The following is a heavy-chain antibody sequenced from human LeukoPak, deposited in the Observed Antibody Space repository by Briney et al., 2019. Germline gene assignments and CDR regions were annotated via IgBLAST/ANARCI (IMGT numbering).Heavy chain of an antibody. D-gene: IGHD1-14*01. CDR3: AGYNIPYTFEI. J-gene: IGHJ4*02. CDR1: GGSISRSNW. Sequence: PSETLSLTCAVSGGSISRSNWWSWVRQPPGKGLEWIGDILHSGDTNYNASLRSRLTISLDKSRNQFSLQLSSVTAADTAVYYCAGYNIPYTFEIWGPGTVVTVSS. V-gene: IGHV4-4*02. CDR2: ILHSGDT.